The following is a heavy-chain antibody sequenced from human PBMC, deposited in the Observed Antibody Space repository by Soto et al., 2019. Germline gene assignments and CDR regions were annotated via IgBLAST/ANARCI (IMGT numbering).Heavy chain of an antibody. V-gene: IGHV2-5*02. J-gene: IGHJ4*02. CDR1: GFSLSTTGVG. CDR2: IYWDGDE. Sequence: QITLKESGPTLVKPAQALTLTCSFSGFSLSTTGVGVAWIRQPPGKALEWLALIYWDGDERYNPSLKSRLTITKDTSKNQVVLTMANMDPVDTATYYCAHAYHDSGAYYDMFDYWGQGILVTVSS. CDR3: AHAYHDSGAYYDMFDY. D-gene: IGHD3-22*01.